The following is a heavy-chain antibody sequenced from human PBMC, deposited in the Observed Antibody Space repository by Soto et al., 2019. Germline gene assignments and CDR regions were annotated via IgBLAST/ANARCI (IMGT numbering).Heavy chain of an antibody. D-gene: IGHD2-2*01. CDR3: ARDYGVVPAASYYYYGMDV. CDR1: GYTFTSYG. J-gene: IGHJ6*02. CDR2: ISAYNGNT. V-gene: IGHV1-18*01. Sequence: APVKVSCKASGYTFTSYGISWVRQAPGQGLEWMGWISAYNGNTNYAQKLQGRVTMTTDTSTSTAYMELRSLRSDDTAVYYCARDYGVVPAASYYYYGMDVWGQGTTVTVSS.